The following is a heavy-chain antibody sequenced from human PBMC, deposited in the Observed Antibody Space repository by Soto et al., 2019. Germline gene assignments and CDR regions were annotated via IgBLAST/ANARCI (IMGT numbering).Heavy chain of an antibody. V-gene: IGHV4-31*01. D-gene: IGHD2-2*01. CDR1: GGSISSGGYY. CDR2: IYYSGST. J-gene: IGHJ3*02. CDR3: ARGRIVPFDI. Sequence: QVQLQESGPGLVKPSQTLSLTCTVSGGSISSGGYYWSWIRQHPGKGLEWIGYIYYSGSTYYNPSLKRPVTISIDTSKNQSSLKLSSVTAAETAVYYCARGRIVPFDIWGQGTMVTVSS.